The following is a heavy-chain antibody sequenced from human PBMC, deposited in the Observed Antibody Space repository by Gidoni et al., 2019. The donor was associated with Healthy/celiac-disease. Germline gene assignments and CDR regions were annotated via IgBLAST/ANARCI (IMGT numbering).Heavy chain of an antibody. Sequence: QVQLVQSGAEVKKPVASVKVSCKASGYTFTSYGISWVRQAPGQVLEWMGWISAYNWNTNYAQKLQGRVTMTTDTSTSTAYMELRSLRSDDTAVYYCARDPQNPLKSKHNDYGDPSWFDPWGQGTLVTVSS. J-gene: IGHJ5*02. CDR3: ARDPQNPLKSKHNDYGDPSWFDP. CDR2: ISAYNWNT. D-gene: IGHD4-17*01. CDR1: GYTFTSYG. V-gene: IGHV1-18*04.